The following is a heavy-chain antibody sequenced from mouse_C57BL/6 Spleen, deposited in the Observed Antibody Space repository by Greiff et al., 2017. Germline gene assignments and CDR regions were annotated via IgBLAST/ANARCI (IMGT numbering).Heavy chain of an antibody. CDR1: GYTFTDYN. CDR3: ARVKVDCDVSYAMDY. D-gene: IGHD2-4*01. V-gene: IGHV1-22*01. J-gene: IGHJ4*01. CDR2: INPNNGGT. Sequence: VQLQQSGPELVKPGASVKMSCKASGYTFTDYNMHWVKQSHGKSLEWIGYINPNNGGTSYNQKFKGKATLTVNKSSRTAYMELRSLTSEASTVYYCARVKVDCDVSYAMDYWGQGTSVTVSS.